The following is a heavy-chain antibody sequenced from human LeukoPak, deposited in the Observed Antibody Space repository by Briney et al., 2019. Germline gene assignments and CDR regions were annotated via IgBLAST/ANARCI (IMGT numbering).Heavy chain of an antibody. D-gene: IGHD3-3*01. J-gene: IGHJ4*02. V-gene: IGHV1-2*02. CDR1: GYTFTGYY. CDR2: INPNSGGT. Sequence: ASVKVSCKASGYTFTGYYMHWVRQAPGQGLEWMGWINPNSGGTNYAQKFQGRVTMTRDTSISTAYMELSRLRSDDTAVYYCARAPLIYYDFWSGCDYWGQGTLVTVSS. CDR3: ARAPLIYYDFWSGCDY.